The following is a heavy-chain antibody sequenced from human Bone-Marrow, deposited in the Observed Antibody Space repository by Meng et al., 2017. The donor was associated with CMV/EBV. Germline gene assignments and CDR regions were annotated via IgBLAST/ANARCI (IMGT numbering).Heavy chain of an antibody. CDR3: TTDRPYTGGGVILH. CDR2: IKSRFDGEAR. Sequence: SGGIFRNFWMTWFRQAPGRGLEWVGRIKSRFDGEARDYAASVKGRFTLSRDDSKNMLYLQMNSLKTDDTGVYFCTTDRPYTGGGVILHWGQGALVTVSS. D-gene: IGHD3-16*01. CDR1: GGIFRNFW. V-gene: IGHV3-15*01. J-gene: IGHJ4*02.